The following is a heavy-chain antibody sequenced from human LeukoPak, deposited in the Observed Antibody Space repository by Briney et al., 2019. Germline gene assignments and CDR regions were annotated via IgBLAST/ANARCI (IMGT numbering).Heavy chain of an antibody. CDR3: ARAREDSSGYFPFDY. CDR2: ISSSSSYI. D-gene: IGHD3-22*01. J-gene: IGHJ4*02. Sequence: GGSLRLSCAASGFTFNSYSMNWVRQAPGKGLEWVSSISSSSSYIYYADSVKGRFTISRDNAKNSLYLQMNSLRAEDTAVYYCARAREDSSGYFPFDYWGQGTLVTVSS. V-gene: IGHV3-21*01. CDR1: GFTFNSYS.